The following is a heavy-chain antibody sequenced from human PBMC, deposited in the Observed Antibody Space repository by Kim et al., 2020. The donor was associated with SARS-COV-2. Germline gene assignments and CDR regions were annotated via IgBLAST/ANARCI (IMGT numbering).Heavy chain of an antibody. CDR3: ARDQQSGRDY. Sequence: NKSYADSAKGRFTISRDKSKNTLYLRMNSLRAEYTAVYYCARDQQSGRDYWGQGTLVTVSS. V-gene: IGHV3-33*01. J-gene: IGHJ4*02. D-gene: IGHD1-26*01. CDR2: NK.